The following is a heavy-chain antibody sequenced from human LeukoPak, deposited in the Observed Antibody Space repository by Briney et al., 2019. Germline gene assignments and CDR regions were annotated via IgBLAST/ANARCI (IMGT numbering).Heavy chain of an antibody. CDR3: ARDHDYGSSPHYFDY. CDR2: TWYDGINK. D-gene: IGHD3-10*01. CDR1: GFTFSSYA. J-gene: IGHJ4*02. Sequence: GRSLRLSCAASGFTFSSYAMHWVRQAPGKGLEWVAVTWYDGINKYYADSVKGRFTISRDNSKNTLYLQMNSLRAEDTAVYYCARDHDYGSSPHYFDYWGQGTLVTVSS. V-gene: IGHV3-33*01.